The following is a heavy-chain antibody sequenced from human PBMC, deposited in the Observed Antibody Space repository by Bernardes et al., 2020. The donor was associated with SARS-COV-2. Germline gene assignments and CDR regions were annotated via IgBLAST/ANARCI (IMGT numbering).Heavy chain of an antibody. Sequence: SETLSLTCAVYGGSLSSHYWNWIRQPPGTGLGWIGEINHAGKTNYNPSLKSRVTISVDTSKNQFSLKLSSVTAADTAVYYCARASPSYRGYDSPWGQGTLVTVSS. CDR3: ARASPSYRGYDSP. CDR1: GGSLSSHY. J-gene: IGHJ5*02. D-gene: IGHD5-12*01. V-gene: IGHV4-34*01. CDR2: INHAGKT.